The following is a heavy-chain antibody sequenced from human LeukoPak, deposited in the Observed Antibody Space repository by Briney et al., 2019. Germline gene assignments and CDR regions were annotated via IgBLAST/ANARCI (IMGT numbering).Heavy chain of an antibody. CDR2: ISGAGDRT. J-gene: IGHJ4*02. V-gene: IGHV3-23*01. CDR1: GITFSTFA. D-gene: IGHD3-10*01. Sequence: GGSLRLSCAASGITFSTFAMTWVRQAPGRGLKCVSVISGAGDRTYYAETVRGRFTVSRDNSKNTLYLQMNSLRAEDTAVYYCAKGHSPYGTGFDFWGQGTLVTVSS. CDR3: AKGHSPYGTGFDF.